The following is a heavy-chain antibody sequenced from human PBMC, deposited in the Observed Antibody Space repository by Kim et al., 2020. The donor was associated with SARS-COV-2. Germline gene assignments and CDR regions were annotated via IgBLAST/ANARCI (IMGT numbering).Heavy chain of an antibody. V-gene: IGHV3-48*03. CDR2: STI. J-gene: IGHJ4*02. Sequence: STIYYADSVQGRFTISRDNAKNSLYLQMNSLRAEDTAVYYCASLYSSSSGYWGQGTLVTVSS. CDR3: ASLYSSSSGY. D-gene: IGHD6-13*01.